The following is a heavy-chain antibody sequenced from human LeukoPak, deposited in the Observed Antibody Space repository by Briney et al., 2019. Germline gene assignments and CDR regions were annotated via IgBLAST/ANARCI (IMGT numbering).Heavy chain of an antibody. Sequence: SETLSLTCAVSGGSISSYYWSWIRRPAGKGLEWIGRIYPRVNTNYNPSLKSRVTMSVDTAKNQLSLKMRAVTAADTAVYFCARDRDTRDWFDLWGQGTLVTVSS. J-gene: IGHJ5*02. CDR2: IYPRVNT. V-gene: IGHV4-4*07. CDR3: ARDRDTRDWFDL. D-gene: IGHD5-24*01. CDR1: GGSISSYY.